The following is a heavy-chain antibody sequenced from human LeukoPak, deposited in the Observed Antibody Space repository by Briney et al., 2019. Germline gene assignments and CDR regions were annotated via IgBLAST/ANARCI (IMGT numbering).Heavy chain of an antibody. CDR1: GDTFTSYF. D-gene: IGHD3-10*01. J-gene: IGHJ4*02. V-gene: IGHV1-3*01. CDR3: ARAFGGSEFVLDY. Sequence: ASVKVSCKASGDTFTSYFMHWVRQAPGQRLEWMGWINAGNGNTKYSQKFQGRVTITRDTSASTAYMELSSLRSEDTAVYYCARAFGGSEFVLDYWGQGTLVTVSS. CDR2: INAGNGNT.